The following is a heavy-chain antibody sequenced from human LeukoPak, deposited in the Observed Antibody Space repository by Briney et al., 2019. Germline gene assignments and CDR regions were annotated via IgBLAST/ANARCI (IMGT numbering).Heavy chain of an antibody. J-gene: IGHJ3*02. D-gene: IGHD2-2*01. CDR3: ARQRSTRGAFDI. V-gene: IGHV5-51*01. CDR2: IYPGDSDT. CDR1: GYSLTNYW. Sequence: GESLKISCKGSGYSLTNYWIGWVRQMPGKGLEWMGIIYPGDSDTRYSPSFQGQVTISADKSISTAYLQWSSLKASDTAMFYCARQRSTRGAFDIWGQGTMVTVSS.